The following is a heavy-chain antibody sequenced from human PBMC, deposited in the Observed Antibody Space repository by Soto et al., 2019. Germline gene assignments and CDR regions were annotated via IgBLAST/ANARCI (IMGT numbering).Heavy chain of an antibody. CDR1: GFTLSGYA. D-gene: IGHD6-6*01. V-gene: IGHV3-64*01. CDR2: ISSNGVGT. Sequence: GGSLRLSCAASGFTLSGYAMDWVRQAPGKGLEYVSGISSNGVGTYYANSVQGRFTISRDNSKNTVYLQMGSLRPEDMAVYYCARRARPDFKYIDVWGKGTTVTVSS. J-gene: IGHJ6*03. CDR3: ARRARPDFKYIDV.